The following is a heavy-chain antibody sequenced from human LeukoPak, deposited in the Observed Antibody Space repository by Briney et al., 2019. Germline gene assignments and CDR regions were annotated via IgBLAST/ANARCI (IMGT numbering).Heavy chain of an antibody. V-gene: IGHV3-7*01. J-gene: IGHJ4*02. CDR3: ARPISGSSGVSDY. D-gene: IGHD3-22*01. CDR2: IKQDGSEG. Sequence: PGGSLRLSCAASGFTFSDYWMTWVRHAPGKGLEWVANIKQDGSEGYYVDSVKGRFTVSRDNAKSSLYLQLNSLRAEDTAVYYCARPISGSSGVSDYWGQGTLVTVSS. CDR1: GFTFSDYW.